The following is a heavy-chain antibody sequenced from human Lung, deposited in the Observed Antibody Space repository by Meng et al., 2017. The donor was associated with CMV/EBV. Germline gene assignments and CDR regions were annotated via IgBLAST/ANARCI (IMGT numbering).Heavy chain of an antibody. V-gene: IGHV1-69*10. D-gene: IGHD2-2*01. CDR2: IIPILGRA. Sequence: SXXVSXXASGGTSSSYVISWVRQAPGQGLEWMGGIIPILGRANYGQKFQARVTITADKSTSTAHMELSSLRSKDTAVYYCARSRVLSSSPSRPPTYGMDVWXQGTTVTVSS. CDR3: ARSRVLSSSPSRPPTYGMDV. CDR1: GGTSSSYV. J-gene: IGHJ6*02.